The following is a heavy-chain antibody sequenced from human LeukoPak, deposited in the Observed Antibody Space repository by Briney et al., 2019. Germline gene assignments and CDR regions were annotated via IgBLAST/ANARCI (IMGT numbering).Heavy chain of an antibody. CDR1: GGSISSHY. D-gene: IGHD2-15*01. CDR3: ARDGGRGGVDF. CDR2: ISYSGST. V-gene: IGHV4-59*11. J-gene: IGHJ4*02. Sequence: SETLSLTCTGSGGSISSHYGSLIPQPPGNGLELIGYISYSGSTNYSPSLKSRGTISVDTSKNQFSLEMSSASAADTALYYCARDGGRGGVDFWGQGTLVTVSS.